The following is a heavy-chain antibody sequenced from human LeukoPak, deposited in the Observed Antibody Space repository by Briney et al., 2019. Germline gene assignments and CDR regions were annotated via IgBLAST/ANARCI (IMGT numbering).Heavy chain of an antibody. V-gene: IGHV3-30*18. Sequence: GGSLRLSCAASGFTFSSYGMHWVRQAPGKGLEGVAVISYDGTNKYYADSVRGRFTISRDNSKDTLFLQMNSLRGEDTAVYYCAKDMTPLRPSSWYYFDYWGQGTLVTVSS. CDR2: ISYDGTNK. CDR3: AKDMTPLRPSSWYYFDY. CDR1: GFTFSSYG. D-gene: IGHD6-13*01. J-gene: IGHJ4*02.